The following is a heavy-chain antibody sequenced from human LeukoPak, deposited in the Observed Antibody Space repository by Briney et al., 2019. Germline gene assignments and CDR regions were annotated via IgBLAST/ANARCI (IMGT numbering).Heavy chain of an antibody. J-gene: IGHJ4*02. CDR2: INPNSGGT. V-gene: IGHV1-2*02. Sequence: GASVKVSCKASGYTFTGYYMHWVRQAPGQGLEWIGWINPNSGGTNYAQKFQGRFTMTRDTSISTAYMELSRLRSDDTAVYYCARDRTAYTPLDYWGQGTLVTVSS. D-gene: IGHD2-2*02. CDR1: GYTFTGYY. CDR3: ARDRTAYTPLDY.